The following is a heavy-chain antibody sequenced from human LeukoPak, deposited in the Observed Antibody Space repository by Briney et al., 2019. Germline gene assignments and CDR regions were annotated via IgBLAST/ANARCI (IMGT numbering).Heavy chain of an antibody. V-gene: IGHV1-69*13. J-gene: IGHJ6*03. D-gene: IGHD3-9*01. Sequence: ASVKVSCKASGGTFSSYSINWVRQAPGQGLEWMGGIIPLFGTANYAQKFQGRVTITADESTSTAYMELSSLRSEDTAVYYCARVPSDYDILTGYPYYYYYYYMDVWGKGTTVTISS. CDR1: GGTFSSYS. CDR2: IIPLFGTA. CDR3: ARVPSDYDILTGYPYYYYYYYMDV.